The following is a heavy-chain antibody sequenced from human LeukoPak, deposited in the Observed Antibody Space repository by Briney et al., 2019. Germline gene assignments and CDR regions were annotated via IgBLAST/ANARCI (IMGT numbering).Heavy chain of an antibody. CDR1: GGSISSSSYY. V-gene: IGHV4-39*01. CDR3: ARRHFGSALRDY. J-gene: IGHJ4*02. CDR2: IYYSGST. D-gene: IGHD3-10*01. Sequence: SETLSLTCTVSGGSISSSSYYWGWIRQPPGKGLEWIGSIYYSGSTSYNPSLKSRVTISVDTSKNQFSLKLSSVTAADTAVYYCARRHFGSALRDYWGQGTLVTVSS.